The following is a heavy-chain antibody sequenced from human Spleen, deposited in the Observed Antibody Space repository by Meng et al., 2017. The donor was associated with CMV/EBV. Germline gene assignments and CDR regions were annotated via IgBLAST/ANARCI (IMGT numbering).Heavy chain of an antibody. CDR2: IFYTGST. CDR3: TRGPGGDWFDP. Sequence: CTVSGDSINSVAYSCAWIRQHPGEGLEWIGYIFYTGSTYYNPSLKSRVSISLDTSRNQFFLRVRSVTAADTAVYYCTRGPGGDWFDPWGQGTLVTVSS. CDR1: GDSINSVAYS. J-gene: IGHJ5*02. V-gene: IGHV4-31*03. D-gene: IGHD1-1*01.